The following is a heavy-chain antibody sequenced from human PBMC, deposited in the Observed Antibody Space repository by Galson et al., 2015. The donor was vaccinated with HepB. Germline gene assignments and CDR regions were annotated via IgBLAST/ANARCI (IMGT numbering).Heavy chain of an antibody. CDR3: ARGDSGSYWYYYYAMDV. V-gene: IGHV3-74*01. CDR2: IKNDGSDT. J-gene: IGHJ6*02. CDR1: GFSFSSYW. Sequence: SLRLSCAASGFSFSSYWMHWVRQAPGKGLVWVSHIKNDGSDTNYADSVKGRFTVSRDNAKNTLYLQMNSLRVEDTAVYYCARGDSGSYWYYYYAMDVWGQGTTVTASS. D-gene: IGHD1-26*01.